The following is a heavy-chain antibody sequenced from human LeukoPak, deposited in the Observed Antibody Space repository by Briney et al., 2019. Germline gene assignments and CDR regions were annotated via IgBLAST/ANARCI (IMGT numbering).Heavy chain of an antibody. CDR3: ARDRGAAAGN. CDR1: GFNVSNNY. Sequence: GGSLRLSCAASGFNVSNNYMSWVRQAPGKGLEWVSVIYRGGSTYYADSVKGRFTMSRDNSKNTVFLQMDSLRADDTAVYYCARDRGAAAGNWGQGTLVTVSS. CDR2: IYRGGST. J-gene: IGHJ4*02. V-gene: IGHV3-53*01. D-gene: IGHD6-13*01.